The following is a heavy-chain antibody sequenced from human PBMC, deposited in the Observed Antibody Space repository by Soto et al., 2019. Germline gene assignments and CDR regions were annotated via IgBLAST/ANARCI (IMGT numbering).Heavy chain of an antibody. D-gene: IGHD2-2*02. CDR2: IYYSGST. V-gene: IGHV4-59*01. Sequence: SETLSLTCTVSGGSISSYYWSWIRQPPGKGLEWIGYIYYSGSTNYNPSLKSRVTISVDTSKNQFSLKLSSVTAADTAVYYCARGFCSSTSCYTGDNWFDPWGQGTLVTVS. CDR3: ARGFCSSTSCYTGDNWFDP. J-gene: IGHJ5*02. CDR1: GGSISSYY.